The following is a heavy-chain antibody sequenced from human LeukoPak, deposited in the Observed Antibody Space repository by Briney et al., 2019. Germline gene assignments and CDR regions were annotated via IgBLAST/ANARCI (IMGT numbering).Heavy chain of an antibody. CDR2: FNPEDGDT. J-gene: IGHJ4*02. Sequence: ASVKVSCKVSGYTLSELSMHWVRQTPGKGLEWMGGFNPEDGDTIYAQNFQGRLTMTEDTSTDTAYMELSSLRSEGTAVYYCATDFGHFDWLLTDSWGQGTLVTVSS. CDR1: GYTLSELS. D-gene: IGHD3-9*01. V-gene: IGHV1-24*01. CDR3: ATDFGHFDWLLTDS.